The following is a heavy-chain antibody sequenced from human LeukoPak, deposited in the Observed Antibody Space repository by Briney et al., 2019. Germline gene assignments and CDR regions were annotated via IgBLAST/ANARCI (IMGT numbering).Heavy chain of an antibody. CDR1: GDSVSSISVA. J-gene: IGHJ6*02. CDR2: TYYRSKWYY. V-gene: IGHV6-1*01. Sequence: SQTLSLTCAISGDSVSSISVAWNWIRQSPSRGLEWLGRTYYRSKWYYEYAVSVKSRINISPDTSKNQFSLQLTSVTPEDTAVYYCSLARSEYHYGMDVWGQGTAVTVSS. CDR3: SLARSEYHYGMDV.